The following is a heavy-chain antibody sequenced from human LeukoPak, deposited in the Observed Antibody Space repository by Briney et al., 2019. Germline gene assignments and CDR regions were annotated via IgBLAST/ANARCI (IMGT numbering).Heavy chain of an antibody. D-gene: IGHD2-8*01. V-gene: IGHV3-48*03. CDR2: ISSSGSTI. CDR1: GFTFSSYE. CDR3: ARAGYCTNGVCRGDFDY. Sequence: GGSLRLSCAASGFTFSSYEMNWVRQAPGKGLEWVSYISSSGSTIYYADSVKGRFTISRDNAKNSLYLQMNSLRAEDTAVYYCARAGYCTNGVCRGDFDYWGQGTLVTVSS. J-gene: IGHJ4*02.